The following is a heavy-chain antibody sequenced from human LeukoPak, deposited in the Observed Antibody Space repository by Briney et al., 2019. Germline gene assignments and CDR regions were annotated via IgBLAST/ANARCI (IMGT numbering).Heavy chain of an antibody. CDR1: GFTFSQYW. CDR3: AREDYSTYAQYFDY. Sequence: GGSLRLSCEASGFTFSQYWMHWVRQAPGRGLVWVSRIDPDGSSTNYADSVKGRFTISRDNAKNTLYLQLNSLRAEDTAVYYCAREDYSTYAQYFDYWGKGTLVTVSS. J-gene: IGHJ4*02. D-gene: IGHD4-4*01. V-gene: IGHV3-74*01. CDR2: IDPDGSST.